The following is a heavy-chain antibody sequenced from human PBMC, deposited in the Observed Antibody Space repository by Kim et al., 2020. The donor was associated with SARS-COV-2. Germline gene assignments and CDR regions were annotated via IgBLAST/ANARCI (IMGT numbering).Heavy chain of an antibody. CDR3: ARHGLAYAEYFQH. CDR1: GGSISSSSYY. D-gene: IGHD3-9*01. V-gene: IGHV4-39*01. Sequence: SETLSLTCTVSGGSISSSSYYWGWIRQPPGKGLEWIGSIYYSGSTYYNPSLKSRVTISVDTSKNQFSLKLSSVTAADTAVYYCARHGLAYAEYFQHWGQGTLVTVPS. CDR2: IYYSGST. J-gene: IGHJ1*01.